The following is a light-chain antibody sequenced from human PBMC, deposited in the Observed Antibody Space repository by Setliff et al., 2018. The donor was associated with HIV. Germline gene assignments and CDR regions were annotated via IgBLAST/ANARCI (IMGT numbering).Light chain of an antibody. CDR1: SSDVGGYNF. J-gene: IGLJ2*01. Sequence: SALTQPASVSGSPGQSITISCTGTSSDVGGYNFASWYQQHPGKAPKLIIYEVHYRPSGVSNRFSGSKYGNTASLTISGLQAEDEADYYCSSYTSSSTLFGGGTKVTVL. V-gene: IGLV2-14*01. CDR3: SSYTSSSTL. CDR2: EVH.